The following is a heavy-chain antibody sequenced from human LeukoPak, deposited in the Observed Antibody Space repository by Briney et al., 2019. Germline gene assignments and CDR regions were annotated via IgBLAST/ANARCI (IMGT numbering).Heavy chain of an antibody. CDR3: ARGTGLEGPGAFDI. Sequence: PSETLSLTCTVSGGSISSGGYYWSWIRQPPGKGLEWIGEINHSGSTNYNPSLKSRVTISVDTSKNQFSLKLSSVTAADTAVYYCARGTGLEGPGAFDIWGQGTMVTVSS. J-gene: IGHJ3*02. D-gene: IGHD3-10*01. CDR1: GGSISSGGYY. CDR2: INHSGST. V-gene: IGHV4-39*07.